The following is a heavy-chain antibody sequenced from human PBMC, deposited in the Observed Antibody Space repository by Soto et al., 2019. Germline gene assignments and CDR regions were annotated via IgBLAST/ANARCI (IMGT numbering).Heavy chain of an antibody. D-gene: IGHD3-10*01. J-gene: IGHJ4*02. CDR2: IIPILGIA. CDR1: GGTFSSYT. V-gene: IGHV1-69*08. CDR3: ARDGEMAGYY. Sequence: QVQLVQSGAEVKKPGSSVKVSCKASGGTFSSYTISWVRQAPGQGLEWMGRIIPILGIANYAQQFQGRVTITADKSTSTTYMDLSSLRSEDTAVYYCARDGEMAGYYWGQGTLVTVSS.